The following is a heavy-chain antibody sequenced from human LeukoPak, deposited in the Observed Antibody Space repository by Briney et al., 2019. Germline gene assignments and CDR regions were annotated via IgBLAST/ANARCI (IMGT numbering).Heavy chain of an antibody. CDR3: ARARYKSCTNGVCYMIDY. J-gene: IGHJ4*02. D-gene: IGHD2-8*01. Sequence: SETLSLTCTVSGGSISSYYWSWIRQPPGKGLEWIGYIYYSGSTNYNPSLKSRVTISVDTSKNQFSLKLSSVTAADTAVYYCARARYKSCTNGVCYMIDYWGQGTLVTVSS. CDR2: IYYSGST. CDR1: GGSISSYY. V-gene: IGHV4-59*01.